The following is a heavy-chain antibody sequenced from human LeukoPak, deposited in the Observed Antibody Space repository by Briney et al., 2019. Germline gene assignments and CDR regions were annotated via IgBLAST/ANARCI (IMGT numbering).Heavy chain of an antibody. CDR1: GYTFTSYE. V-gene: IGHV1-2*02. D-gene: IGHD2-2*01. CDR3: ARRQIDCSTTSCYVDY. CDR2: INPNRGGT. J-gene: IGHJ4*02. Sequence: ASVKVSCKASGYTFTSYEINWIRQAPGQGLEWMGWINPNRGGTSYAQNFQGRVTMTRDTPITTAYMELSRLRSDDTAVYYCARRQIDCSTTSCYVDYWGQGTLVTVSS.